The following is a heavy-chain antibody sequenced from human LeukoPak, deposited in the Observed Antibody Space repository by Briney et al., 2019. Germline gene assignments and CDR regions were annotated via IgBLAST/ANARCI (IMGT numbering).Heavy chain of an antibody. Sequence: PSETLSLTCTVSGDSISSGDYYWSWIRQPAGKGLEWIGRISSSGSTNYNPSLKSRVTISVDTSKNQFSLKLSSVTAADTAVYYCARLNYRTSSWYFVTYYYYMDVWGKGTTVTVSS. D-gene: IGHD6-13*01. V-gene: IGHV4-61*02. CDR1: GDSISSGDYY. CDR2: ISSSGST. CDR3: ARLNYRTSSWYFVTYYYYMDV. J-gene: IGHJ6*03.